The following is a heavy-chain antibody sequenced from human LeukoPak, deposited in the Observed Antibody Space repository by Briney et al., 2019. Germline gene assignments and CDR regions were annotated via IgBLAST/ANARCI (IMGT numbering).Heavy chain of an antibody. V-gene: IGHV4-34*01. CDR3: ARGPTSTYYRAFDI. D-gene: IGHD3-22*01. CDR1: GGSFSGYY. J-gene: IGHJ3*02. Sequence: LVNPSETLSLTCAVYGGSFSGYYWSWIRQPPGKGLEWIGEINHSGSTNYNPSLKSRVSISVDTSKNHFSLKLSSVTTADTAVYYCARGPTSTYYRAFDIWGQGTMVTVSS. CDR2: INHSGST.